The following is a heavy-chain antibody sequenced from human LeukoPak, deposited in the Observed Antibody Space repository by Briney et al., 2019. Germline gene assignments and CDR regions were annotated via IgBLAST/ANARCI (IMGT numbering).Heavy chain of an antibody. V-gene: IGHV3-33*06. D-gene: IGHD3-10*01. CDR2: IWYDGSNR. Sequence: GGSLRLSCAASGFTFSSYGMHWVRQAPGKGLEWVAVIWYDGSNRYYADSVKGRFTISRDNSKNTLYLQMNSLRAEDTAVYYCAKVCYGSGSYYPFDYWGQGTLVTVSS. CDR3: AKVCYGSGSYYPFDY. J-gene: IGHJ4*02. CDR1: GFTFSSYG.